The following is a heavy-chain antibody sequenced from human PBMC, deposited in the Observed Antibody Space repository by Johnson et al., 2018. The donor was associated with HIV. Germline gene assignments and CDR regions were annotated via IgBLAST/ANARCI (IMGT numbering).Heavy chain of an antibody. V-gene: IGHV3-72*01. D-gene: IGHD2-15*01. CDR3: ARAKDAAYPYDAFDV. Sequence: VQLVESGGGSVQPGGSLRLSCAASGFTVMSHYMDWVRQAPGKGLEWVGSTRNKANSYTTDYAASVNSRFTNPRVDSKNSLYLQMNSLKPEDTAVYYCARAKDAAYPYDAFDVWGHGTMVIVSA. CDR2: TRNKANSYTT. CDR1: GFTVMSHY. J-gene: IGHJ3*01.